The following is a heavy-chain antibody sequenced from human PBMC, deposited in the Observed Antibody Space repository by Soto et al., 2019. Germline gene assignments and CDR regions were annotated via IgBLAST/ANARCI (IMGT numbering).Heavy chain of an antibody. J-gene: IGHJ4*02. CDR3: VKGYDSSGYYFYGF. V-gene: IGHV3-48*01. CDR1: GFTFSDHA. D-gene: IGHD3-22*01. CDR2: ITHSSDTI. Sequence: GGSLRLSCVASGFTFSDHAMNWVRQAPGKGLEWVSYITHSSDTIYYSDSVKGRFTISRDNAKNTLYLQMNSLRAEDTAVYYCVKGYDSSGYYFYGFWGQGTLVTVSS.